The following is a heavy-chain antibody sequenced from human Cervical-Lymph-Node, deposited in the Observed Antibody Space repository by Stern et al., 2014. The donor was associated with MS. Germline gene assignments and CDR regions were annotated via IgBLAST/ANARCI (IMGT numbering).Heavy chain of an antibody. V-gene: IGHV5-51*01. CDR3: ARDYGDYAFDY. D-gene: IGHD4-17*01. Sequence: EVQLVQSGAEGKKPGESLKISCKGSGYSFTANWIAWVRQMPGKCLEWMWIIYPGDSDTRYSPSFQGHVTISADKSISTAYLQWSSLKASDTAMYYCARDYGDYAFDYWGQGTLVTVSS. CDR2: IYPGDSDT. J-gene: IGHJ4*02. CDR1: GYSFTANW.